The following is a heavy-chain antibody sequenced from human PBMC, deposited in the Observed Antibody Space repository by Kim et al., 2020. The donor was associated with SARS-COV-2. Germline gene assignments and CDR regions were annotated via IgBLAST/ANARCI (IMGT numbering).Heavy chain of an antibody. V-gene: IGHV3-7*01. D-gene: IGHD6-13*01. J-gene: IGHJ4*02. CDR3: VRGGYSRASFDS. CDR2: INQDGSEK. Sequence: GGSLRLSCAASGFTFSNYWMNWVRQAPGKGLEWVANINQDGSEKYYVDSVKGRFTISRDNAKNSLYLQMNSLRADDTTVYYCVRGGYSRASFDSWGQGTLVIVSS. CDR1: GFTFSNYW.